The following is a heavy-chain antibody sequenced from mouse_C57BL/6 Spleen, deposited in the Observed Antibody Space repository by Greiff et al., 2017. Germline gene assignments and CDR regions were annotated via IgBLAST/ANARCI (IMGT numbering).Heavy chain of an antibody. CDR1: GYAFTNYL. CDR3: ARGGVASTKSPYYAMDY. V-gene: IGHV1-54*01. CDR2: INPGSGGT. Sequence: QVQLQQSGAELVRPGTSVKVSCKASGYAFTNYLLEWVKQRPGQGLEWIGVINPGSGGTNYNEKFKGKATLTADKSSSTAYMQLSSLTAADSAVYFCARGGVASTKSPYYAMDYWGQGTSVTVSS. D-gene: IGHD1-1*01. J-gene: IGHJ4*01.